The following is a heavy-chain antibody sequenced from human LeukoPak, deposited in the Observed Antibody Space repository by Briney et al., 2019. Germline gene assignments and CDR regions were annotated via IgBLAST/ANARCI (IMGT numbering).Heavy chain of an antibody. V-gene: IGHV3-23*01. J-gene: IGHJ2*01. Sequence: PGGSLRLSCAASGFTVSSNYMSWVRQAPGKGLEWVSSIGGSGGTTYYADSVKGRFTISRDNSENTLYLQMTSLRAEDTAVYYCAKDRLGGSGWYLGICWSFDLWGRGTLVSVSA. CDR2: IGGSGGTT. CDR1: GFTVSSNY. CDR3: AKDRLGGSGWYLGICWSFDL. D-gene: IGHD6-19*01.